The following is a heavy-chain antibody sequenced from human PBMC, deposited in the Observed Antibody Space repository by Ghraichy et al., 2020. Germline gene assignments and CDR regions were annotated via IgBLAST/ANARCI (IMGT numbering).Heavy chain of an antibody. V-gene: IGHV1-2*02. D-gene: IGHD2-8*02. CDR1: GYPFTGNS. Sequence: ASVKVSCKASGYPFTGNSIHWIRQAPQQGLEWMGTINPNSGDTNSAQKFQGRFTMTRDTSNTTAYMELSRLSSDDTAVYYCARQSTGGSPHYWGQGTLVTVSS. CDR2: INPNSGDT. J-gene: IGHJ4*02. CDR3: ARQSTGGSPHY.